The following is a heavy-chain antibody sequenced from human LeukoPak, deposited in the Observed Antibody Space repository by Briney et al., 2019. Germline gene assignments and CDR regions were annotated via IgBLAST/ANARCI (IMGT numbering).Heavy chain of an antibody. CDR1: GFTFSSYA. V-gene: IGHV3-30*01. D-gene: IGHD2-21*02. J-gene: IGHJ6*03. Sequence: PGGSLRLSCAASGFTFSSYAMHWVRQAPGKGLEWVAVISYDGSNKYYADSVKGRFTISRDNSKNTLYLQMNSLRAEDTAVYYCASTYCGGDCYQARGDYYYYYMDVWGKGTTVTVSS. CDR3: ASTYCGGDCYQARGDYYYYYMDV. CDR2: ISYDGSNK.